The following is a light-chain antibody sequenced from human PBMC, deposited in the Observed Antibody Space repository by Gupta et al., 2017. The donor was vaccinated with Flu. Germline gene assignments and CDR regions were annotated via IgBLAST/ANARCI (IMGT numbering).Light chain of an antibody. V-gene: IGLV2-23*01. Sequence: QTALTQPAFVSAAPDQSITISCTGTSSDVGSYNLVSWYQQHPGNATKLMIYEGSQRASGVSNRLSGSKSGTTASLTISGLQAEDEADYYCCSYAGSSTVVFGGGTKLTVL. CDR1: SSDVGSYNL. CDR2: EGS. CDR3: CSYAGSSTVV. J-gene: IGLJ3*02.